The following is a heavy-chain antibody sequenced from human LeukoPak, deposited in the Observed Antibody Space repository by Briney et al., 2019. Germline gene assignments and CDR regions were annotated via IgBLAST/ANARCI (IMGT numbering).Heavy chain of an antibody. J-gene: IGHJ3*01. CDR2: INGGGDAT. Sequence: GGSLRLSCATSGFXFNNNAMSWVRQAPGKRLEWVSAINGGGDATEYADSVKGRFTISRDNSKNTLYLQMNSLRPEDTAVYYCARCTASCYANAFDVWGQGTLLTVSS. V-gene: IGHV3-23*01. CDR1: GFXFNNNA. CDR3: ARCTASCYANAFDV. D-gene: IGHD2-2*01.